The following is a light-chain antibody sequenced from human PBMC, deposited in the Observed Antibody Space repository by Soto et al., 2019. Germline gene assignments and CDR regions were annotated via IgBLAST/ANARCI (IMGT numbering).Light chain of an antibody. Sequence: EIVLTQSPATLSLSPGERATLSCRASQSVSNYLAWFQQKPGQAPRLLIYDASNMATGIPARFSCSGSGTDFTLTISSLEPEDFAVYYCQHRSSWPLITFGGGTKVEI. J-gene: IGKJ4*01. CDR3: QHRSSWPLIT. V-gene: IGKV3-11*01. CDR2: DAS. CDR1: QSVSNY.